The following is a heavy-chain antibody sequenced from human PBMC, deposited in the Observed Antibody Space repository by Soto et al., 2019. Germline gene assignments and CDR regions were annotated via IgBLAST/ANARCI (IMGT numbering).Heavy chain of an antibody. CDR2: INHRGSL. V-gene: IGHV4-30-4*08. CDR1: GGSMTSGDQY. CDR3: ARELLFYDSDGFSWDDAFDI. J-gene: IGHJ3*02. Sequence: QVQLQESGPGLVKPSQTLSLTCTVTGGSMTSGDQYWTWIRHRPGEGLEWFGYINHRGSLYYNPSLKSRVSMSVDRPKNQFSLKLSSVTAADTAVYYCARELLFYDSDGFSWDDAFDIWGQGTMVTVSS. D-gene: IGHD3-22*01.